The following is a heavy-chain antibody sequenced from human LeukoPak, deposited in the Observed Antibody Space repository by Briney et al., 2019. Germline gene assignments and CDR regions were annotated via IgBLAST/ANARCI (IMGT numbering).Heavy chain of an antibody. CDR1: SGSISTSNYY. J-gene: IGHJ4*02. Sequence: SETLSLTCTVSSGSISTSNYYWGWVRQPPGKALEWIGNIFYSGSTYYNPSLKSRVTISVDTSKNQFSLKLSSVTAADTAVYYCARGIRDYDFWSGYSKGTDYFDYWGQGTLVTVSS. D-gene: IGHD3-3*01. CDR2: IFYSGST. CDR3: ARGIRDYDFWSGYSKGTDYFDY. V-gene: IGHV4-39*07.